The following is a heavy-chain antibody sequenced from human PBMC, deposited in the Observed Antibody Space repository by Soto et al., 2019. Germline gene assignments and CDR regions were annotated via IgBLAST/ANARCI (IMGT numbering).Heavy chain of an antibody. J-gene: IGHJ6*02. V-gene: IGHV4-34*01. CDR1: GGSFSGWH. CDR2: ASRTGGT. Sequence: QVQVQQWGAGLLKFSETLSLTCAVNGGSFSGWHWNWIRQPPGKGLEWIGEASRTGGTNYNPSLESRVTISVDRSRNQLSLNLTSVSAADTAVYYCARSRNLDVWGPGTTVIVSS. D-gene: IGHD1-1*01. CDR3: ARSRNLDV.